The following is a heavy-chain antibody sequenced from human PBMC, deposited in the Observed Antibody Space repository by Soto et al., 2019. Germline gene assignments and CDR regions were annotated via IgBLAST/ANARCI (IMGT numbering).Heavy chain of an antibody. J-gene: IGHJ5*01. CDR1: GYTSADFG. CDR2: VSGNNGAS. D-gene: IGHD2-2*01. Sequence: ASVKVSCKASGYTSADFGISWVRQAPGQGLEWMGWVSGNNGASNPAPKVQGRITMTLDTSTGVSYLALRSLRSGDTAIYYCVRDQKYFRGNCNWFDSWGQGTLVTVSS. CDR3: VRDQKYFRGNCNWFDS. V-gene: IGHV1-18*04.